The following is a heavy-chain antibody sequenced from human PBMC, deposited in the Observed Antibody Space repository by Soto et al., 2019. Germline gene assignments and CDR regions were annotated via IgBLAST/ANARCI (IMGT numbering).Heavy chain of an antibody. D-gene: IGHD2-8*01. V-gene: IGHV4-59*01. J-gene: IGHJ4*02. Sequence: PAETLSLTCTVSGTSISSYYLSWIRQPPGKGLEWIANIHYSGTTNYNPSLASRVNLSVDMAQNKVSLKMTSVTAENSAMYFSARYNSYAIDYWGRGTQVTVSS. CDR2: IHYSGTT. CDR1: GTSISSYY. CDR3: ARYNSYAIDY.